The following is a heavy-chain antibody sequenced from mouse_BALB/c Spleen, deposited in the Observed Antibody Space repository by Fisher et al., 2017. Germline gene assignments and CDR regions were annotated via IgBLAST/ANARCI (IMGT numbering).Heavy chain of an antibody. Sequence: RFTISRDNPKNTLFLQMTSLRSEDTAMYYCARKGYDYDREPGYYAMDYWGQGTSVTVSS. J-gene: IGHJ4*01. D-gene: IGHD2-4*01. CDR3: ARKGYDYDREPGYYAMDY. V-gene: IGHV5-17*02.